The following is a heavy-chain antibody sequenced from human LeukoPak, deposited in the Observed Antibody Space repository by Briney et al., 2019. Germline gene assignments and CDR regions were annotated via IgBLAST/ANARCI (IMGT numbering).Heavy chain of an antibody. Sequence: SVKVSCKASGGTFSSYAISWVRQAPGQGLEWMGWISAYNGNTNYAQKFQGRVTITADESTSTAYMELSSLRSEDTAVYYCARDNAPGCSSTSCYLYYYMDVWGKGTTVTVSS. CDR1: GGTFSSYA. V-gene: IGHV1-69*13. D-gene: IGHD2-2*01. CDR3: ARDNAPGCSSTSCYLYYYMDV. CDR2: ISAYNGNT. J-gene: IGHJ6*03.